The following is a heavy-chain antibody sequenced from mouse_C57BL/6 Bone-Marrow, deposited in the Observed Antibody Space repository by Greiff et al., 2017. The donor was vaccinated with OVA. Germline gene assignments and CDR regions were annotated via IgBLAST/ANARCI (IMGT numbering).Heavy chain of an antibody. D-gene: IGHD1-1*01. CDR3: TRRVYYGSSWGWYFDV. V-gene: IGHV1-81*01. CDR2: IYPRSGNT. CDR1: GYTFTSSG. J-gene: IGHJ1*03. Sequence: VQLQQSGAELARPGASVKLSCKASGYTFTSSGISWVKQRTGQGLEWIGEIYPRSGNTYYNEKFKGKATLTADKSSSRAYMELRSLPSEYSAVYFDTRRVYYGSSWGWYFDVWGTGTTVTVSS.